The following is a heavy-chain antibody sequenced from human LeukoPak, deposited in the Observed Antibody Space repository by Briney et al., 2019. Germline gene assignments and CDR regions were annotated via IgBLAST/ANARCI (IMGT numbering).Heavy chain of an antibody. J-gene: IGHJ6*03. V-gene: IGHV4-59*01. CDR1: GGSISSYY. CDR3: ARVTTVTGYYYMDV. Sequence: SETLSLTCTVSGGSISSYYWSWIRQPPGKGLEWIGYIYYSGSTNYNPSLMSRVTISVDTSKNQFSLKLSSVTAADTAVYYCARVTTVTGYYYMDVWGKGTTVTVSS. D-gene: IGHD4-11*01. CDR2: IYYSGST.